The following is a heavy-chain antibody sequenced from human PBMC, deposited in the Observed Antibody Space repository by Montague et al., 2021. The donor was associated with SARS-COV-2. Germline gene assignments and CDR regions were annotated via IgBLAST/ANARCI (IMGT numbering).Heavy chain of an antibody. V-gene: IGHV4-34*01. CDR3: ARLRDGVVPSPILGVGPYYSYYYMDV. D-gene: IGHD3-10*01. J-gene: IGHJ6*03. Sequence: SETLSLTCAVHGASFSSYCWNWIRQPPGKGLEWIGEINHGGSTNYSPSLKSRLTISADTSKNQFPLKLTSVAAADTAVYYCARLRDGVVPSPILGVGPYYSYYYMDVWGRGTTVTVSS. CDR2: INHGGST. CDR1: GASFSSYC.